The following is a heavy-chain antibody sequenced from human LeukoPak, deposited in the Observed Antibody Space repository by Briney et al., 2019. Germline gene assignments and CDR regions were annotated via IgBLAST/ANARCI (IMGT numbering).Heavy chain of an antibody. Sequence: APAKVSCKASGYIFNNYGITWVPQAPGQRLEWMGWISAYNSNTNYAQKLQGRVTMTTDTSTSTAYMELRSLRSDDTAVYYCARDPWADYDSSGYYYGRGAFDIWGQGTMVTVSS. V-gene: IGHV1-18*01. J-gene: IGHJ3*02. CDR1: GYIFNNYG. CDR3: ARDPWADYDSSGYYYGRGAFDI. D-gene: IGHD3-22*01. CDR2: ISAYNSNT.